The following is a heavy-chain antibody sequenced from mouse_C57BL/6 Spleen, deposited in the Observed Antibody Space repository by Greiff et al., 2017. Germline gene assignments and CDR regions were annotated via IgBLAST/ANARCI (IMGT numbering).Heavy chain of an antibody. J-gene: IGHJ4*01. CDR2: IDPEDGDT. D-gene: IGHD2-5*01. CDR1: GFNIKDYY. CDR3: TKDGYSKYAMDY. V-gene: IGHV14-1*01. Sequence: VHVKQSGAELVRPGASVKLSCTASGFNIKDYYMHWVKQRPEQGLEWIGRIDPEDGDTEYAPKFQGKATMTADTSSNTAYLQLSSLTSEDTAVYYCTKDGYSKYAMDYWGQGTSVTVSS.